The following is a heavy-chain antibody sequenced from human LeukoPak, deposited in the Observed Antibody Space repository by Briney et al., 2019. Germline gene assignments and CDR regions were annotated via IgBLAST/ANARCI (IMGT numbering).Heavy chain of an antibody. V-gene: IGHV4-34*01. CDR1: GTSFTSYY. CDR2: VNHSGYT. CDR3: ARMTTGQDY. J-gene: IGHJ4*02. Sequence: PSETLSLTCGVSGTSFTSYYWSWIRQTPGKGLEWIGEVNHSGYTNMNPSLKSRVTISVDTSKNQFSLMMTSVTAADTAVYFCARMTTGQDYWGQGILVTVSS. D-gene: IGHD4-17*01.